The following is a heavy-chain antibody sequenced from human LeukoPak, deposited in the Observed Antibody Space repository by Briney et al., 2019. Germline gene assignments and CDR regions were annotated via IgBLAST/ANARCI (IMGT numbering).Heavy chain of an antibody. CDR3: ARGLYIVVVSAANGQGWFDP. CDR2: INPSGGST. Sequence: ASVKVSCKASGYTFTSYYMHWVRQAPGQGLEWMGIINPSGGSTSYAQKFQGRVTMTRDTSTSTVYMELSSLRSEDTAVYYCARGLYIVVVSAANGQGWFDPWGQGTLGTVSS. D-gene: IGHD2-2*01. CDR1: GYTFTSYY. J-gene: IGHJ5*02. V-gene: IGHV1-46*01.